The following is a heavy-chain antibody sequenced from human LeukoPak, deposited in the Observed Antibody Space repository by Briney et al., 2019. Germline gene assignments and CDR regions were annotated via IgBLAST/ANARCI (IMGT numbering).Heavy chain of an antibody. D-gene: IGHD6-13*01. J-gene: IGHJ5*02. Sequence: GGSLRLSCAASGFTFSSYAMHWVRQAPGKGLEYVSAISSNGGSTYYANSVKGRFTISRDNSKNTLYLQMGSLRAEDMAVYYCARDSSSWYSQGWFDPWGQGTLVTVSS. CDR2: ISSNGGST. CDR1: GFTFSSYA. V-gene: IGHV3-64*01. CDR3: ARDSSSWYSQGWFDP.